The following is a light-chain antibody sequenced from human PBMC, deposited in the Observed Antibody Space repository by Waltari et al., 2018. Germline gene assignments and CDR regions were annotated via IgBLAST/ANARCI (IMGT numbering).Light chain of an antibody. CDR3: SSYSTINTRV. Sequence: QSALTQPASVSGSPGQSIAISCTGTSSDVGGSTYVSWYQHYPGKGPKLLISGVSDRPSGISDRFAGSKSGNTASLTISGLQAEDEADYYCSSYSTINTRVFGPGTKVTVL. CDR2: GVS. J-gene: IGLJ1*01. V-gene: IGLV2-14*01. CDR1: SSDVGGSTY.